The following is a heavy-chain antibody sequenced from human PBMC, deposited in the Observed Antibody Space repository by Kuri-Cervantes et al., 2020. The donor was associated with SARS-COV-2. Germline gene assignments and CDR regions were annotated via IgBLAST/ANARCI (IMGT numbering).Heavy chain of an antibody. CDR2: FKSKAAGGTT. CDR1: GFTFSDAW. D-gene: IGHD6-13*01. V-gene: IGHV3-15*01. CDR3: GVSQQLVRGYYYYYMDV. J-gene: IGHJ6*03. Sequence: GESLKISCVASGFTFSDAWMSWVRQTPGKGLEWIGRFKSKAAGGTTVHAAPVQGRFTISRDDSRNTLYLQMDSLKVEDTGVYYCGVSQQLVRGYYYYYMDVWGKGTTVTVSS.